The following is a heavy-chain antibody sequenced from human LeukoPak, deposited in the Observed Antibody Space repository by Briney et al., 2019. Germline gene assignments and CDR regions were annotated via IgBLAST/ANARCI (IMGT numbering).Heavy chain of an antibody. CDR3: ARAYSGYDLDY. CDR2: IIPILGTA. D-gene: IGHD5-12*01. J-gene: IGHJ4*02. CDR1: GGTFSSYA. Sequence: RWASVKVSYKASGGTFSSYAISWVRQAPGQGLEWMGGIIPILGTANYAQKFQGRVTITADKSTSTAYMELSSLRSEDTAVYYCARAYSGYDLDYWGQGTLVTVSS. V-gene: IGHV1-69*06.